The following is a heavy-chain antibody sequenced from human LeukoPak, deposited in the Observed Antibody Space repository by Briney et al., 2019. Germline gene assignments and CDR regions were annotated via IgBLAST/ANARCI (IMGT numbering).Heavy chain of an antibody. D-gene: IGHD6-13*01. CDR1: GGSISSYY. V-gene: IGHV4-59*08. CDR3: ARQRSSSWNHNWFDP. J-gene: IGHJ5*02. Sequence: SETLSLTCTVSGGSISSYYWSWIRQPPRKGLEWIGYIYYSGSTNYNPSLKSRVTISVDTSKNQFSLELSSVTAADTAVYYCARQRSSSWNHNWFDPWGQGPLVTVSS. CDR2: IYYSGST.